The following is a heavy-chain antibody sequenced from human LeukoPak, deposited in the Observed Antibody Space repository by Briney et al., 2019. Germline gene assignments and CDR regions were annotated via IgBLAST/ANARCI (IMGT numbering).Heavy chain of an antibody. CDR3: ARVRGSGFCSGSSCAKDPGYYYYMDV. CDR1: GVTFSGYY. Sequence: PGGSLRLSCEGSGVTFSGYYMSWIRQAPGKGREGVSYINPSGSTIYYADSVKGRFTISRDNAKKSLDLQIYSLRAEDTAVYYCARVRGSGFCSGSSCAKDPGYYYYMDVWGKGTTVTVSS. CDR2: INPSGSTI. J-gene: IGHJ6*03. D-gene: IGHD2-2*01. V-gene: IGHV3-11*01.